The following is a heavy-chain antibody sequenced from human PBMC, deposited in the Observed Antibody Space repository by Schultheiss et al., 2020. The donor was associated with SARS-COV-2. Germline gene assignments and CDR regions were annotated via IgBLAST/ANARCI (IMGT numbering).Heavy chain of an antibody. Sequence: GGSLRLSCAASGFTFSSYAMSWVRQAPGKGLEWVSAISGSGGSTYYADSVKGRFTISRDNSKNTLYLQMNSLRAEDTAVYYCAKSGDPAIFGVVIISPMDYWGQGTLVTVSS. CDR1: GFTFSSYA. J-gene: IGHJ4*02. CDR2: ISGSGGST. CDR3: AKSGDPAIFGVVIISPMDY. V-gene: IGHV3-23*01. D-gene: IGHD3-3*01.